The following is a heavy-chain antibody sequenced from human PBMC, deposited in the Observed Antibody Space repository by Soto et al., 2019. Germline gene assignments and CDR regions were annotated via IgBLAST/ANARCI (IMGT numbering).Heavy chain of an antibody. Sequence: PSETLSLTCTVSGGSISSYYWSWVRQPPGKGLERIGYIYYSGSTNYNPSLKSRVTISVDTSKNHFSLKLSSVTAADTAVYYCARGLGYDYVWGSYREFDYWGQGTLVTVSS. CDR3: ARGLGYDYVWGSYREFDY. J-gene: IGHJ4*02. CDR1: GGSISSYY. CDR2: IYYSGST. D-gene: IGHD3-16*02. V-gene: IGHV4-59*01.